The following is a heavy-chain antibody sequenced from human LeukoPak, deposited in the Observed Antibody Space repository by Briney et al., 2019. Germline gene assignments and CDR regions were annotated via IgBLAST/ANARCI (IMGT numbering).Heavy chain of an antibody. J-gene: IGHJ3*02. D-gene: IGHD5-24*01. CDR2: IKQDGSEK. Sequence: GGSLRLSCAASGFTFSSYWMSWVRQAPGKGLEWVANIKQDGSEKYYVDSVKGRFTISRDNAKNSLHLQMNSLRAEDTAVYYCARESARRDGYNTRAFDIWGQGTMVTVSS. V-gene: IGHV3-7*01. CDR1: GFTFSSYW. CDR3: ARESARRDGYNTRAFDI.